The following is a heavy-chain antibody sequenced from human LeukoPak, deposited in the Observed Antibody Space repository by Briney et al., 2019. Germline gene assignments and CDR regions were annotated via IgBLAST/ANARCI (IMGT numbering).Heavy chain of an antibody. J-gene: IGHJ4*02. CDR3: ARGNYYDNNGYCPELRY. V-gene: IGHV1-2*02. CDR2: SDPNSGAT. Sequence: VASVKVSCKASGYTFTSYDINWVRQATGQGLEWMGWSDPNSGATKYEHFQGRVTMTRDTSISTAYMELSRLRSDDTAVYYCARGNYYDNNGYCPELRYWGQGTLVTVSS. CDR1: GYTFTSYD. D-gene: IGHD3-22*01.